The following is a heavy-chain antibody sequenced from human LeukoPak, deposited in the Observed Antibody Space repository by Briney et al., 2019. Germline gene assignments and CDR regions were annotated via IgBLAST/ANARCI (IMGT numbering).Heavy chain of an antibody. V-gene: IGHV1-18*01. J-gene: IGHJ5*02. CDR2: ISAYNGST. Sequence: ASVKVTCKASGYTFTSYVISWVRQAPGQGLEWMGWISAYNGSTNYAQKLQGRVTMTTDTSTSTAYMELRSLRSDDTAVYYCARDFGPYTTVTTGDNWFDPWGQGTLVTVSS. CDR3: ARDFGPYTTVTTGDNWFDP. D-gene: IGHD4-17*01. CDR1: GYTFTSYV.